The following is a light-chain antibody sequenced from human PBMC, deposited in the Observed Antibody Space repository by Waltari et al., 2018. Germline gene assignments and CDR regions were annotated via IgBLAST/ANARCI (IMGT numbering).Light chain of an antibody. V-gene: IGKV3-11*01. Sequence: EIVLTHSPATLSLSPGERATLTCRAIQSVSSYLGWYQQKPGQAPRILIYDASNRATGIPARFSGSGSGTYFTLTISSLEPEDFAVYYCQQRSNWPGTFGQGTKLEI. CDR2: DAS. CDR1: QSVSSY. J-gene: IGKJ2*01. CDR3: QQRSNWPGT.